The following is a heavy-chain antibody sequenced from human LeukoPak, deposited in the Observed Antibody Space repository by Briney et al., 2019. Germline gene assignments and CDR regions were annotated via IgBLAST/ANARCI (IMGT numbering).Heavy chain of an antibody. V-gene: IGHV3-48*01. CDR3: ARDSSGYHDNWFDP. CDR2: ISSSSSTI. J-gene: IGHJ5*02. D-gene: IGHD3-22*01. Sequence: GGPLRLSCATSGFTFSSYSMNWVRQAPGKGLEWVSYISSSSSTIYYADSVKGRFTISRDNAKNSLYLQMNSLRAGDTAVYYCARDSSGYHDNWFDPWGQGTLVTVSS. CDR1: GFTFSSYS.